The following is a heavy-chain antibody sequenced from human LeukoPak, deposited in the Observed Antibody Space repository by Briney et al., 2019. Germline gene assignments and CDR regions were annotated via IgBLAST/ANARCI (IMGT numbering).Heavy chain of an antibody. CDR1: GFTFSSYS. Sequence: PGGSLRLSCAASGFTFSSYSMNWVRQAPGKGLEWVSYISSSSSTIYYADSVKGRFTISRDNAQNSLYLQMNSLRAEDTAVYYCAREDYDFWSGYYLTFRYWGQGTLVTVSS. CDR2: ISSSSSTI. D-gene: IGHD3-3*01. J-gene: IGHJ4*02. V-gene: IGHV3-48*04. CDR3: AREDYDFWSGYYLTFRY.